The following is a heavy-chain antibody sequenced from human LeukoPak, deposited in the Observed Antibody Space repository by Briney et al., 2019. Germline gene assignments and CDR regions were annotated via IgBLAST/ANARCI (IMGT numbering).Heavy chain of an antibody. CDR2: ISAYNGNT. D-gene: IGHD1-26*01. J-gene: IGHJ4*01. CDR1: GYTFTSYG. Sequence: ASVKVSCKASGYTFTSYGISWVRQAPGQGLEWMGWISAYNGNTNYAQKLQGRVTMTTDTSTSTGYMELGSLRSDGTAVYYCAGVPMERELTTPFDYWGQGTLVTVSS. CDR3: AGVPMERELTTPFDY. V-gene: IGHV1-18*01.